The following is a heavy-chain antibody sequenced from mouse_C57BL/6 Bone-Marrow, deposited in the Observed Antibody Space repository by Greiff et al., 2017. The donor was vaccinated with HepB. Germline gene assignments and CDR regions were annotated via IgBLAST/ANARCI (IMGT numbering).Heavy chain of an antibody. J-gene: IGHJ1*03. Sequence: EVQLQESGGGLVKPGGSLKLSCAASGFTFSSYAMSWVRQTPEKRLEWVATISDGGSYTYYPDNVKGRFTISRDNAKNNLYLQMSHLKSEDTAMYYCARGGIYYGNYDWYFDVWGTGTTVTVSS. CDR2: ISDGGSYT. CDR3: ARGGIYYGNYDWYFDV. D-gene: IGHD2-1*01. CDR1: GFTFSSYA. V-gene: IGHV5-4*01.